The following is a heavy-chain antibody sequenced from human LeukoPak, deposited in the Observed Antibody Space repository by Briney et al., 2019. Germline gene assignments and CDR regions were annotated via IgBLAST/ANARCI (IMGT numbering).Heavy chain of an antibody. Sequence: GGSLRLSCAASGFTFSTFATIWVRQPPGKGLEWVSSIFPSGGEIHYADSVRGRFTISRDNSKSTLSLQMNSLSAEDTAVYYCARPSFTQGSYFDYWGQGTLVTVSS. CDR2: IFPSGGEI. CDR3: ARPSFTQGSYFDY. CDR1: GFTFSTFA. V-gene: IGHV3-23*01. J-gene: IGHJ4*02. D-gene: IGHD2-15*01.